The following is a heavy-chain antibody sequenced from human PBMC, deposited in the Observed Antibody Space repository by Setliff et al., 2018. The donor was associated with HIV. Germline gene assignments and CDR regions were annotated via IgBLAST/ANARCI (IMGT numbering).Heavy chain of an antibody. Sequence: GSLRLSCAASGFTFSSYSMNWVRQAPGKGLEWVSSISSSSSYIYYADSVKGRFTISRDNAKNSLYLQMNSLRAEDTAVYYCARAGLQFLEWLYCFDYWGQGTLVTVSS. J-gene: IGHJ4*02. V-gene: IGHV3-21*01. D-gene: IGHD3-3*01. CDR3: ARAGLQFLEWLYCFDY. CDR1: GFTFSSYS. CDR2: ISSSSSYI.